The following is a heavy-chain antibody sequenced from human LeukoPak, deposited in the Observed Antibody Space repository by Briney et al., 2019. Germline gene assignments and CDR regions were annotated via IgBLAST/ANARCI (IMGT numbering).Heavy chain of an antibody. CDR3: ARDSDSGYDR. J-gene: IGHJ4*02. CDR2: ISSSSSYI. D-gene: IGHD5-12*01. CDR1: GFTFSIYS. V-gene: IGHV3-21*01. Sequence: GGSLRLSCAASGFTFSIYSMNWVRQAPGKGLEWVSSISSSSSYIYYADSVKGRFTISRDNAKNSLYLQMNSLRAEDTAVYYCARDSDSGYDRWGQGTLVTVSS.